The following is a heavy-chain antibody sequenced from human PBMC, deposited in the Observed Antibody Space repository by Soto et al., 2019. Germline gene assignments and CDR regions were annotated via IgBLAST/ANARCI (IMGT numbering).Heavy chain of an antibody. CDR1: GVSITSGGFH. V-gene: IGHV4-31*03. CDR2: IHYSGTT. J-gene: IGHJ6*02. D-gene: IGHD2-15*01. Sequence: TLSLTCSASGVSITSGGFHWSWIRQYPGKGLECIGYIHYSGTTHYSPSLKGRMSISVDTPKSQFSLRLASVTAADTAVSFRARVPVRTGSYFHGLDVWGQGTTVTVSS. CDR3: ARVPVRTGSYFHGLDV.